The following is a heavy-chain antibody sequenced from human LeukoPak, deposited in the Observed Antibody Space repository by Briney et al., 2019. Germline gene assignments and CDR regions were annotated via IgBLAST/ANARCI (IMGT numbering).Heavy chain of an antibody. Sequence: RTSETLSLTCTVSGGSISSSSYYWGWIRQPPGKGVEWIGSIYYSGSTYYNPSLKSRVTISVDTSKNQFSLKLSSVTAADTAVYYCARSLWYSGYMWGQGTLVTVSS. V-gene: IGHV4-39*01. CDR3: ARSLWYSGYM. D-gene: IGHD1-26*01. J-gene: IGHJ4*02. CDR1: GGSISSSSYY. CDR2: IYYSGST.